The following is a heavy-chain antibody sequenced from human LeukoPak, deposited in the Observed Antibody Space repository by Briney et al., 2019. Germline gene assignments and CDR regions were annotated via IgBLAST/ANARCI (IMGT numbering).Heavy chain of an antibody. J-gene: IGHJ5*02. V-gene: IGHV4-34*01. Sequence: SETLSLTCAVYGGSFSGYYWSWIRQPPGKGLEWIGEINHSGSTNYNPSLKSRVTISVDTSKDQFSLKLSSVTAADTAVYYCAREDSSGWYWFDPWGQGTLVTVSS. CDR2: INHSGST. CDR1: GGSFSGYY. D-gene: IGHD6-19*01. CDR3: AREDSSGWYWFDP.